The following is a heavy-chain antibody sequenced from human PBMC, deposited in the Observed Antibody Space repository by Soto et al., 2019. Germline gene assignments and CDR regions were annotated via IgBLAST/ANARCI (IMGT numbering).Heavy chain of an antibody. CDR3: ARGPAGRQYYYDSSGYLDY. CDR2: ISYDGSNK. CDR1: GFTFSSYA. J-gene: IGHJ4*02. D-gene: IGHD3-22*01. Sequence: PGGSLRLSCAASGFTFSSYAMHWVRQAPGKGLEWVAVISYDGSNKYYADSVKGRFTISRDNSKNTLYLQMNSLRAEDTAVYYCARGPAGRQYYYDSSGYLDYWGQGTLVTVSS. V-gene: IGHV3-30-3*01.